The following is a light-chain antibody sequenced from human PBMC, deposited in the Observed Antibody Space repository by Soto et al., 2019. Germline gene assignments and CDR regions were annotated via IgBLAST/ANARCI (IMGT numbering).Light chain of an antibody. Sequence: QSALAQPPSASGSPGQSVTISCTGTSSDVGGYDYVSWYQQHPGKAPKLMIYEVSKRPSGVPDRFSGSKSGNTASLTVSGLQAEGEADYYCSSYAGSSTYVFGTGTKVTVL. CDR3: SSYAGSSTYV. V-gene: IGLV2-8*01. CDR2: EVS. CDR1: SSDVGGYDY. J-gene: IGLJ1*01.